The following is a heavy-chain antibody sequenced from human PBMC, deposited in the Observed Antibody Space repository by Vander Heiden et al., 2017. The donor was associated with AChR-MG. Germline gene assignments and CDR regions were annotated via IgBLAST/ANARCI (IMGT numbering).Heavy chain of an antibody. CDR3: ARDRWAFLVRGGIMFDAFDI. CDR1: GGSISSSNW. Sequence: QVQLQESGPELVKPSGTLSLTCAVSGGSISSSNWWSWVRQPPGKGLEWIGEIYHSGSTNYNPSIKSRVTIAVDKSKNQFSLKLSSVTAAETAVYYCARDRWAFLVRGGIMFDAFDIWGQGTMVTVSS. CDR2: IYHSGST. V-gene: IGHV4-4*02. J-gene: IGHJ3*02. D-gene: IGHD3-10*01.